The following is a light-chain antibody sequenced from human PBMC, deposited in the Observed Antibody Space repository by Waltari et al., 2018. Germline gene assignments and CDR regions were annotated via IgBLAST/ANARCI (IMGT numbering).Light chain of an antibody. CDR2: VAS. CDR1: QSISSD. CDR3: QQYHNWPPRIN. Sequence: EIVMTQSPATLSVSPGERANLSCRASQSISSDLAWYKQKPGQAPRVLIYVASTRATGIPARFSASGYGTEFTLTISSLQSEDVTVYYCQQYHNWPPRINFGQGTRLDIK. J-gene: IGKJ5*01. V-gene: IGKV3-15*01.